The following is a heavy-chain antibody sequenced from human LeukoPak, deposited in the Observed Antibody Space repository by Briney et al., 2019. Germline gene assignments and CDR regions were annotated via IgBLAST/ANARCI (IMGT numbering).Heavy chain of an antibody. V-gene: IGHV3-23*01. J-gene: IGHJ4*02. D-gene: IGHD4-17*01. CDR3: AKTVTGGRHGDFDY. Sequence: GGSLRLSCVVSGLSFNKDVMSWFRQAPGKGLEWVSSVSPGGVSPNHADSVKGRFTISRDNSKNTLYLQMNSLRAEDTAVYYCAKTVTGGRHGDFDYWGQGTLVTVSS. CDR2: VSPGGVSP. CDR1: GLSFNKDV.